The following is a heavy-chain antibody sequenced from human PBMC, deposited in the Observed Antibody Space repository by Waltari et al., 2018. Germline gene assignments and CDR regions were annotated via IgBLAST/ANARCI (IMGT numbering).Heavy chain of an antibody. CDR2: IYYSGST. D-gene: IGHD5-18*01. CDR3: ARDGLWAYYFDY. V-gene: IGHV4-39*07. Sequence: QLQLQESGPGLVKPSETLSLTCTVSGGSISSSSYYWGWIRQPPGKGLEWIGSIYYSGSTYYNPSLKSRVTISVDTSKNQFSLKLSSVTAADTAVYYCARDGLWAYYFDYWGQGTLVTVSS. J-gene: IGHJ4*02. CDR1: GGSISSSSYY.